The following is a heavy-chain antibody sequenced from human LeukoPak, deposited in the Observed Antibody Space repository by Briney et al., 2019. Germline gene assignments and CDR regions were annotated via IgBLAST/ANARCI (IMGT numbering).Heavy chain of an antibody. V-gene: IGHV4-31*03. Sequence: SETLSLTCTVSGGSISSGGYYWSWIRQHPGKGLEWIGYIYYSGSTYYNPSLKSRVTISVDTSKNKFSLKLSSVTAADTAVYYCARDSADCSGGRCYNIRGAFDIWGQGTMVTVSS. D-gene: IGHD2-15*01. J-gene: IGHJ3*02. CDR3: ARDSADCSGGRCYNIRGAFDI. CDR1: GGSISSGGYY. CDR2: IYYSGST.